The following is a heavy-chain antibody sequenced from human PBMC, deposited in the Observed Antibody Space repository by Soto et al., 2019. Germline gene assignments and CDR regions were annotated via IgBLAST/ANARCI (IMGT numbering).Heavy chain of an antibody. V-gene: IGHV2-70*01. CDR3: ARGLNAPYYYYGMDV. Sequence: SGPTLVNPTQTLTLTCTFSGFSLSTSGMCVSWIRQPPGKALEWLALIDWDDDKYYSTSLKTRLTIPKDTSKNQVVLTMTNMDPVDTATYYCARGLNAPYYYYGMDVWGQGTTVTVSS. CDR2: IDWDDDK. CDR1: GFSLSTSGMC. J-gene: IGHJ6*02.